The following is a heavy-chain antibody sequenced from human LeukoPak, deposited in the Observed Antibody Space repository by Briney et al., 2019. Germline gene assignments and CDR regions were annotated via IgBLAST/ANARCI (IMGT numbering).Heavy chain of an antibody. CDR1: GFTFSSYS. CDR3: ARDQYDTWSRRGNFDS. V-gene: IGHV3-21*04. D-gene: IGHD3-3*01. CDR2: ISSSSSYI. J-gene: IGHJ4*02. Sequence: GGSLRLSCAASGFTFSSYSMNWVRQAPGKGLEWVSSISSSSSYIYYADSVKGRFTISRDNAKNSLYLQMNSLRAKDTAVFYCARDQYDTWSRRGNFDSWGQGTLVIVSS.